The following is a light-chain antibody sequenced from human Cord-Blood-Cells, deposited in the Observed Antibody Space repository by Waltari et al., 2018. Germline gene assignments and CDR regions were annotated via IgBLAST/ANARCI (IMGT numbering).Light chain of an antibody. CDR1: SRDVGGYNF. V-gene: IGLV2-14*03. CDR2: DGS. Sequence: QSALPQPASVSGSPGQSITISCTGTSRDVGGYNFVSWDQQHPGKAPKLMIYDGSNRPSGVSNRFSGSKSGNTASLTISGLQAEDEADYYCSSYTSSSTLVFGGGTKLTVL. J-gene: IGLJ3*02. CDR3: SSYTSSSTLV.